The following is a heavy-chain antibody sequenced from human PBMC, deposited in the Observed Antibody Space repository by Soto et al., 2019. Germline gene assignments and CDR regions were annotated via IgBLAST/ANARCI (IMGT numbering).Heavy chain of an antibody. CDR1: GYTFTSYG. D-gene: IGHD3-16*01. V-gene: IGHV1-18*01. CDR2: INGYTGNT. Sequence: QVQLGQSGAEVKKPGASVKVSCKASGYTFTSYGFSWVRQAPGQGLEWMGWINGYTGNTHYAQKFQGRVTMTPDTSTSTADMELWTLISDATAVYYCARSWVTGKGGMDVWGQGTTVTVSS. J-gene: IGHJ6*02. CDR3: ARSWVTGKGGMDV.